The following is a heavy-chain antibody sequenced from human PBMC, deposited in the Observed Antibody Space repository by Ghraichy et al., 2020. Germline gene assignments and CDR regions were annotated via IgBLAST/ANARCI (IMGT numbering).Heavy chain of an antibody. CDR2: IYYSGST. Sequence: SETLSLTCTVSGGSISSYYWSWIRQPPGKGLEWIGYIYYSGSTNYNPSLKSRVTISVDTSKNQFSLKLSSVTAADTAVYYCASDSGGYTNWGANDAFDIWGQGTMVTVSS. CDR3: ASDSGGYTNWGANDAFDI. V-gene: IGHV4-59*01. CDR1: GGSISSYY. D-gene: IGHD7-27*01. J-gene: IGHJ3*02.